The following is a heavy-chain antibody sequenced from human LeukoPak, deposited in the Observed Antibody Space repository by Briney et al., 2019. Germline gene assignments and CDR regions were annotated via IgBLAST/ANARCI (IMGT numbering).Heavy chain of an antibody. J-gene: IGHJ4*02. Sequence: RASVKVSCKASGYTFSSYDINWVRQAAGQGLEWMGWMNPNSANTGYAQKFQGRVTMTMNISINTAYMELTSLTSEDTAVYYCAIPSYYDFWSGYPFDYWGQGTLVTVSS. CDR2: MNPNSANT. D-gene: IGHD3-3*01. CDR1: GYTFSSYD. V-gene: IGHV1-8*01. CDR3: AIPSYYDFWSGYPFDY.